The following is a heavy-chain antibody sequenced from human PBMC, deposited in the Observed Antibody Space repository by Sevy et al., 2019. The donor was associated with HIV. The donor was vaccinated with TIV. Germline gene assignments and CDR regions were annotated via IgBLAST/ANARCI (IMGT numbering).Heavy chain of an antibody. CDR1: GYTLTKLS. CDR3: ATTKDYYESSGDPFDY. CDR2: FDPEDGKG. J-gene: IGHJ4*02. Sequence: GASVKVSCKVSGYTLTKLSMHWVRQVRGKGLEWMGSFDPEDGKGIYAQKFQGRFTMTEDTSTDTGYLDLNSLRSEDSAVYFCATTKDYYESSGDPFDYWGQGTLVTVSS. D-gene: IGHD3-22*01. V-gene: IGHV1-24*01.